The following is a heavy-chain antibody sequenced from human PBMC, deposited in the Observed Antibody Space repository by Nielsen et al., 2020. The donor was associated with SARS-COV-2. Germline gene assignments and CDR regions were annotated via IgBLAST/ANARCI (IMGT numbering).Heavy chain of an antibody. V-gene: IGHV1-24*01. CDR1: GYTLTELS. J-gene: IGHJ5*02. CDR3: ATSTPLVRSAWFDP. D-gene: IGHD3-3*01. Sequence: ASVKVSCKVSGYTLTELSMHWVRQAPGKGLEWMGGFDPEDGETIYAQKFQGRVTMTEDTSTDTAYMELSSLRSEDTAVYYCATSTPLVRSAWFDPWCQGSLVTVTS. CDR2: FDPEDGET.